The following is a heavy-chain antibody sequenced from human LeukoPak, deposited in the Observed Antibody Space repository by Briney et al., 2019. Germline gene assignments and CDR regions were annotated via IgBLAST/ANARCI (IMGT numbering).Heavy chain of an antibody. CDR3: ARDSGSYGFFDY. J-gene: IGHJ4*02. Sequence: GGSLRLSCAASGFTFSSYEMNWVRQAPGKVIEWVSYISSSGSTIYYADSVKGRCTITRDNAKNSLYLQMNSLRAEDTAVYYCARDSGSYGFFDYWGQGTLVTVSS. D-gene: IGHD5-18*01. CDR1: GFTFSSYE. CDR2: ISSSGSTI. V-gene: IGHV3-48*03.